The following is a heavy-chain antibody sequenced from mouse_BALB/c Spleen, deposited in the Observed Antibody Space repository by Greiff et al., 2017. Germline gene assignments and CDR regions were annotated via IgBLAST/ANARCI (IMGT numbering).Heavy chain of an antibody. V-gene: IGHV5-9-3*01. J-gene: IGHJ3*01. CDR3: ARQGDDYDVAY. Sequence: EVQRVESGGGLVKPGGSLKLSCAASGFTFSSYAMSWVRQTPEKRLEWVATISSGGSYTYYPDSVKGRFTISRDNAKNTLYLQMSSLRSEDTAMYYCARQGDDYDVAYWGQGTLVTVSA. CDR1: GFTFSSYA. D-gene: IGHD2-4*01. CDR2: ISSGGSYT.